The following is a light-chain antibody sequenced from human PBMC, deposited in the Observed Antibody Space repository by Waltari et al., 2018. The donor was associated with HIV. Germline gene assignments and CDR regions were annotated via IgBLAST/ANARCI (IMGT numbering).Light chain of an antibody. V-gene: IGLV1-47*01. CDR3: SAWDGSLRGGV. Sequence: QSVLTQPPSASGTPGPRVTISCSGSSSNIGNNDFSWYLPRPGTAPKPLIFTNNQRRSWVPDRFSASKSGTSASRAISALQSDDEADYYWSAWDGSLRGGVFGGGTKLTV. CDR2: TNN. CDR1: SSNIGNND. J-gene: IGLJ3*02.